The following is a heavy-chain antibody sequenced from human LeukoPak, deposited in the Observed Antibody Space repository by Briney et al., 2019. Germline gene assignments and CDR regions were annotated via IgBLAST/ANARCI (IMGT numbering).Heavy chain of an antibody. CDR2: ISSSGSTI. D-gene: IGHD4-17*01. J-gene: IGHJ4*02. Sequence: GGSLRLSCAASGFTFSSYEMNWVRQAPGKGLEWVSYISSSGSTIYYADSVKSRFTISRDNAKNSLYLQMNSLRAEDTAVYYCARASGDYVFWGQGTLVTVSS. CDR3: ARASGDYVF. V-gene: IGHV3-48*03. CDR1: GFTFSSYE.